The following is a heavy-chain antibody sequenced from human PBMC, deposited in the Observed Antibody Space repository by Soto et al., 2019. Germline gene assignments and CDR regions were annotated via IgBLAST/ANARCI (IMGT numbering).Heavy chain of an antibody. J-gene: IGHJ5*02. Sequence: EVQLLESGGGLVQPGGSLRLSCAASGFTFSSYAMSWVRQAPGKGLEWVSAISGSGGSTYYADSVKGRFTISRDNSKNTLYLQMNSLRAKDTAVYYCAKVDSSGYYKYNWFDPWGQGTLVTVSS. CDR1: GFTFSSYA. CDR3: AKVDSSGYYKYNWFDP. D-gene: IGHD3-22*01. CDR2: ISGSGGST. V-gene: IGHV3-23*01.